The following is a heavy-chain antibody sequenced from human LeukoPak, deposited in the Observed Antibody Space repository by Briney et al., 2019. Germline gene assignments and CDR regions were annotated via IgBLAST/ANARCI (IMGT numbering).Heavy chain of an antibody. D-gene: IGHD2-15*01. Sequence: PGGSLRLSCAASGFTFSSYEMNWVRQAPGKGLEWVSYISSSGSTIYYADSVKGRFTISRDNAENSLYLQMNSLRVEDTAVYYCARLVVVAATQSWGQGTLVTVSS. CDR1: GFTFSSYE. V-gene: IGHV3-48*03. CDR3: ARLVVVAATQS. CDR2: ISSSGSTI. J-gene: IGHJ5*02.